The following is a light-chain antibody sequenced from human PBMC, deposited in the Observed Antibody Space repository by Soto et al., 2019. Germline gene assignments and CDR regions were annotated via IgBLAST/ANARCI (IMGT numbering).Light chain of an antibody. CDR2: GAS. J-gene: IGKJ1*01. CDR1: QSVGTN. V-gene: IGKV3-20*01. Sequence: EIVLTQSPGTLSLSPGERATLSCRASQSVGTNLAWLQQKPGQAPRLLIYGASSRATGIPDRFSGSGSGTDFTLTISRLEPEDFAVYYCQQYGSSLWTFGQGTKVDIK. CDR3: QQYGSSLWT.